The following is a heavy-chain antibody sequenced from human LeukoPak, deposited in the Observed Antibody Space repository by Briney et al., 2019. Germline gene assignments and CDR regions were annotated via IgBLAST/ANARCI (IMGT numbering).Heavy chain of an antibody. J-gene: IGHJ3*02. CDR2: IYYSGTT. Sequence: SETLSLTCTVPGGSISSSPYYWGWIRQPPGKGLEWIGSIYYSGTTHYNPSLESRVAISLDASKNQFSLKLSSVTAADTAVYYCARVVAAAENAFDIWGQGTMVTVSS. V-gene: IGHV4-39*07. D-gene: IGHD6-13*01. CDR1: GGSISSSPYY. CDR3: ARVVAAAENAFDI.